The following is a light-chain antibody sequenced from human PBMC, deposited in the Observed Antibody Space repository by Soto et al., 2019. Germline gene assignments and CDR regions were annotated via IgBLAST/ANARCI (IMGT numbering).Light chain of an antibody. CDR2: DVS. Sequence: QAVVTQPASVSASPGQSLTISCSGTSSDIGAYNSVSWYQQHPGRAPQLMIYDVSYRPSGISSRFSGSKSGNTASLTISGLQTDDDADYYCASYTTARIRVFGGGTKLTVL. V-gene: IGLV2-14*01. J-gene: IGLJ2*01. CDR1: SSDIGAYNS. CDR3: ASYTTARIRV.